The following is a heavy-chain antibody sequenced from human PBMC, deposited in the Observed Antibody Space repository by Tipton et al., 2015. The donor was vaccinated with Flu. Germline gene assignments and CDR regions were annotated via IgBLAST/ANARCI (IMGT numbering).Heavy chain of an antibody. V-gene: IGHV4-59*01. CDR3: ARWGTTVTLRRFDY. J-gene: IGHJ4*02. CDR1: GGSINYYY. CDR2: IYYSGST. D-gene: IGHD4-17*01. Sequence: GLVKPSETLSLTCAVSGGSINYYYWSWIRQSPGKGLEWIGYIYYSGSTYYSPSLKSRVTISVDTSRNQCSLKLSSVTAADTAVYYCARWGTTVTLRRFDYWGQGTRVTVSS.